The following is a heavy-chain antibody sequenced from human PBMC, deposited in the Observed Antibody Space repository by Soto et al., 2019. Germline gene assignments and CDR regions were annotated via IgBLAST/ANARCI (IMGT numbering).Heavy chain of an antibody. J-gene: IGHJ6*02. CDR1: GGTFSSYA. CDR3: ARHVPAAGYYYGMDV. Sequence: QVQLVQSGAEVKKPGSSVKVSCKASGGTFSSYAISWVRQAPGPGLEWMGGIIPIFGTANYAQKFQGRVTVTXXXSXXTAYMELSSLRSEDTAVYYCARHVPAAGYYYGMDVWGQGTTVTVSS. V-gene: IGHV1-69*05. CDR2: IIPIFGTA. D-gene: IGHD2-2*01.